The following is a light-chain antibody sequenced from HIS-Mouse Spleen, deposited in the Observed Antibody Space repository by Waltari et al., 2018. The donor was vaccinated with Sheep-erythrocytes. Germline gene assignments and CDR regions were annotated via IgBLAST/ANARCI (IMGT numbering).Light chain of an antibody. CDR1: KLGDKY. Sequence: SYELTQPPSVSVSPGQTASITCSGDKLGDKYACWYQQKPGQSPVLVIYQDSKRPSGCPDRFSGSNSGNTATLTISGTQAMDEADYYCQAWDSSTAWVFGGGTKLTVL. J-gene: IGLJ3*02. CDR3: QAWDSSTAWV. V-gene: IGLV3-1*01. CDR2: QDS.